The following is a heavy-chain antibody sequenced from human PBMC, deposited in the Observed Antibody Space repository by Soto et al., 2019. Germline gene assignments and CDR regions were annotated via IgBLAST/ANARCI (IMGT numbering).Heavy chain of an antibody. D-gene: IGHD3-3*01. CDR3: AKVDFWSGYFGVAYYYMDV. CDR2: ISGSGGST. Sequence: EVQLLESGGGLVQPGGSLRLSCAASGFTFSSYAMSWVRQAPGKGLEWVSAISGSGGSTYYADSVKGRFTISRDNSKNTLYLQMNSLRAEDTAVYYCAKVDFWSGYFGVAYYYMDVWGKGTTVTVSS. CDR1: GFTFSSYA. J-gene: IGHJ6*03. V-gene: IGHV3-23*01.